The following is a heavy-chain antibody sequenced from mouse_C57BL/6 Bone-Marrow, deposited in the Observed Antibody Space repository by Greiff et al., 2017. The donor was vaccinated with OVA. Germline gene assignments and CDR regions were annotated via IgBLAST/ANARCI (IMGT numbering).Heavy chain of an antibody. CDR2: IYPGDGDT. CDR3: ARTPNWSWFAY. V-gene: IGHV1-82*01. Sequence: VQLQQSGPELVKPGASVKISCKASGYAFSSSWMNWVKQRPGTGLEWIGRIYPGDGDTNYNGKFKGKATLTADKSSSTAYMQLSSLTSEDSAVYFCARTPNWSWFAYWGQGTLVTVSA. D-gene: IGHD4-1*02. J-gene: IGHJ3*01. CDR1: GYAFSSSW.